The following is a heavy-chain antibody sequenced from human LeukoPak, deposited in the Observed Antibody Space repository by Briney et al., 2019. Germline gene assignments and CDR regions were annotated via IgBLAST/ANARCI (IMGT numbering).Heavy chain of an antibody. J-gene: IGHJ4*02. CDR1: GGSISSSSYY. D-gene: IGHD3-3*01. Sequence: SETLSLTCTVSGGSISSSSYYWGWIRQPPGKGLEWIGSIYYSGSTYYNPPLKSRVTISVDTSKNQFSLKLSSVTAADTAVYYCARIKDFWSGHFDYWGQGTLVTVSS. V-gene: IGHV4-39*07. CDR3: ARIKDFWSGHFDY. CDR2: IYYSGST.